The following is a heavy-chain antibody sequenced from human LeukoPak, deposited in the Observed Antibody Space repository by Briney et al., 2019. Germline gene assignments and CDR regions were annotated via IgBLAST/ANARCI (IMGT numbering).Heavy chain of an antibody. J-gene: IGHJ4*02. Sequence: GGSLRLPCEASGFTFSSYGMHWVRQAPGKGLEWVAVIWYDGSSEYYAGSVKGRFTISRDNSRNTLYLQMNSLRGDDTAVYYCASGLTGPYYFDYWGQGTLVIVDS. CDR1: GFTFSSYG. V-gene: IGHV3-33*01. CDR3: ASGLTGPYYFDY. D-gene: IGHD3-9*01. CDR2: IWYDGSSE.